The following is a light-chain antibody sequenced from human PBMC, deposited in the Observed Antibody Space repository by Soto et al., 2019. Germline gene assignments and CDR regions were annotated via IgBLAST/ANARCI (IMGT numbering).Light chain of an antibody. V-gene: IGKV1-12*01. CDR2: AAS. Sequence: VQMTQYHSTLSASVGDRVTSACRASQSISSWLAWYQQKPGKAPKLLIYAASSLQSGVPSRLSGSGSGTDFTLTISSLQPEDFATYYCQQANSFPLPFGGGSKVAI. CDR1: QSISSW. CDR3: QQANSFPLP. J-gene: IGKJ4*01.